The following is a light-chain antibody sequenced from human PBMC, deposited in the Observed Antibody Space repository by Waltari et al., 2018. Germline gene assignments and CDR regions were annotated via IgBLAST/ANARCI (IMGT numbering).Light chain of an antibody. CDR2: AAS. Sequence: DIQMTQSPSSLSSSVVDRVTITCRASQGISNYLAWYQQQPGKVPKLLIYAASTLQSGVPSRFSGGGSGTDFTLTISSLQPEDVATYYCQKYNNALFAFGPGTKVDIK. CDR1: QGISNY. CDR3: QKYNNALFA. V-gene: IGKV1-27*01. J-gene: IGKJ3*01.